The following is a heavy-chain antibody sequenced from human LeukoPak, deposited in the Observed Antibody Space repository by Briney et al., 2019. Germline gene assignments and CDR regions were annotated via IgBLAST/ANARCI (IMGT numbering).Heavy chain of an antibody. CDR2: ISSYNGNT. CDR1: GYTLTSYG. J-gene: IGHJ5*02. V-gene: IGHV1-18*01. D-gene: IGHD6-6*01. Sequence: ASVKVSCKASGYTLTSYGMSWVGQAPGQGVEGMGWISSYNGNTNYAQKLQGRVTITTHTSTSTAYMELRSLTSDDTAVYYCARAAQQLDTGRFDLWGQGTLLTVSS. CDR3: ARAAQQLDTGRFDL.